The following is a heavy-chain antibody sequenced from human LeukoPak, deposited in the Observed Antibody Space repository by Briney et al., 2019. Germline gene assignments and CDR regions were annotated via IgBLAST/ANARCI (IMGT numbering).Heavy chain of an antibody. CDR1: GYTFTSYG. D-gene: IGHD2-15*01. J-gene: IGHJ6*03. Sequence: GASVKVSCKASGYTFTSYGISCVRQAPGQGPEWMGWISAYNGNTNYAQKLQGRVTMTTDTPTSTAYMELRSLRSDDTAVYYCARRIAYCSGGSCYSAPYYYYYMDVWGKGTTVTVSS. V-gene: IGHV1-18*01. CDR3: ARRIAYCSGGSCYSAPYYYYYMDV. CDR2: ISAYNGNT.